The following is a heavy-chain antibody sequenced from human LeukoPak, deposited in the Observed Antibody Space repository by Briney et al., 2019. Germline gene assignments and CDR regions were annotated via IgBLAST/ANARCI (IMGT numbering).Heavy chain of an antibody. J-gene: IGHJ6*03. V-gene: IGHV4-30-4*08. CDR1: GGSISSGDYY. Sequence: SETLSLTCTVSGGSISSGDYYWSWIRQPPGKGLEWIGYIYYSGSTYYNPSLKSRVTISVDTSKNQFSLKLSSVTAADTAVYYCARHMRAWGWGVMDVWGKGTTVTVSS. D-gene: IGHD3-10*01. CDR3: ARHMRAWGWGVMDV. CDR2: IYYSGST.